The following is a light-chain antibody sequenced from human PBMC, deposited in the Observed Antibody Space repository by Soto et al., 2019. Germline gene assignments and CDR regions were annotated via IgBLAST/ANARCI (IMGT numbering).Light chain of an antibody. CDR3: QSYDSSLSAHYV. V-gene: IGLV1-40*01. CDR1: SSNIGAGYD. Sequence: QSVLTQPPSASGAPGQGVTISCTGSSSNIGAGYDVQWYQQLPGTAPKLLIYGNTNRPSGVPDRFSGSKSGTSASLAITGLQAEDEADYYCQSYDSSLSAHYVFGTGTKVTVL. J-gene: IGLJ1*01. CDR2: GNT.